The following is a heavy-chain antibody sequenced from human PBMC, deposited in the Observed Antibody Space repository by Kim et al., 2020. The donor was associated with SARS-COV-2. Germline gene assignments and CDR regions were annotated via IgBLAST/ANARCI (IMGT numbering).Heavy chain of an antibody. CDR1: GGSITSYF. V-gene: IGHV4-59*08. CDR3: ARPARCCTTGVCGYWYF. Sequence: SETLSLTCTVSGGSITSYFWSWIRQSPGKGLEWIGYIQNNGNTNYNPSLTSRLTISLDTSKNQFSLKLSSVTAADTAVYFCARPARCCTTGVCGYWYF. D-gene: IGHD2-8*01. CDR2: IQNNGNT. J-gene: IGHJ2*01.